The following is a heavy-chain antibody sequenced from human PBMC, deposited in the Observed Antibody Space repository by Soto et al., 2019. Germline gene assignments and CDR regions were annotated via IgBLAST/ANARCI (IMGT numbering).Heavy chain of an antibody. V-gene: IGHV3-30*18. Sequence: GGSLRLACAASGFTVSRYGMHWVRQAPGEGLEWVAVISSDGTNKYHADSVKGRFSISRDNSKNTLYLQMSSLRGEDTAVYYCAKDGGSIFSYYGMDVWGQGTKVTVSS. CDR3: AKDGGSIFSYYGMDV. D-gene: IGHD3-3*02. CDR1: GFTVSRYG. CDR2: ISSDGTNK. J-gene: IGHJ6*02.